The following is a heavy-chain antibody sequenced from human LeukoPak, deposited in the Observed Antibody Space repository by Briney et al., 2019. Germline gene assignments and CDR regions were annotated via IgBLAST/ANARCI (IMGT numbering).Heavy chain of an antibody. CDR1: GYTFSTYV. V-gene: IGHV1-18*01. Sequence: ASVKVSCKASGYTFSTYVITWVRQAPGQGLEWLGWISPYNGNTNYTQKLQGRITMTTDTSTSTAYMELRSLRSDDTAVFYCARPAMPYYAFWSDSYLDVWGKGTTVTVSS. J-gene: IGHJ6*03. CDR2: ISPYNGNT. CDR3: ARPAMPYYAFWSDSYLDV. D-gene: IGHD3-3*01.